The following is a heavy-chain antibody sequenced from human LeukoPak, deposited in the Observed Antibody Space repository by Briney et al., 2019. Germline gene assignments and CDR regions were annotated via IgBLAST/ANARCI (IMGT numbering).Heavy chain of an antibody. CDR2: ISGSGGST. D-gene: IGHD3-9*01. CDR3: ARDASGFDWLSVGNNWFDP. V-gene: IGHV3-23*01. CDR1: GFTFSSYW. Sequence: GGSLRLSCAASGFTFSSYWMSWVRQAPGKGLEWVSAISGSGGSTYYADSVKGRFTISRDNAKNSLYLQMNSLRAEDTAVYYCARDASGFDWLSVGNNWFDPWGQGTLVTVSS. J-gene: IGHJ5*02.